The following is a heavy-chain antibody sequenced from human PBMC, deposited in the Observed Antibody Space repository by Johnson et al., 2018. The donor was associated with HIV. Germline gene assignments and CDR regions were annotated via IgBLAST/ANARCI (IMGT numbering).Heavy chain of an antibody. J-gene: IGHJ3*01. Sequence: EVHLVESGGGVVQPGRSLRLSCAASGFTFSTYAMSWVRQAPGKGPEWVSALTPSGGGTYYADSVKGRFTISRDNSKNTLYLQMNSLRAEDTAVYYCARDEGYYYDGSGFFDLWGQGTMVTVSS. CDR3: ARDEGYYYDGSGFFDL. D-gene: IGHD3-22*01. V-gene: IGHV3-23*04. CDR2: LTPSGGGT. CDR1: GFTFSTYA.